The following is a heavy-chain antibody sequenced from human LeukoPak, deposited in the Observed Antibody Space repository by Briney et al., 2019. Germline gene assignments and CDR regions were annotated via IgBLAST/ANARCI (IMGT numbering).Heavy chain of an antibody. Sequence: GASVKVSCKVSGYTLTELSMHWVRQAPGKGLEWMGGFDPEDGETIYAQKFQGRVTMTEDTSTDTAYMELSSLRSEDTAVYYCATDYYDSSGYYYVGYWGQGTLVTVSS. D-gene: IGHD3-22*01. CDR1: GYTLTELS. CDR3: ATDYYDSSGYYYVGY. J-gene: IGHJ4*02. V-gene: IGHV1-24*01. CDR2: FDPEDGET.